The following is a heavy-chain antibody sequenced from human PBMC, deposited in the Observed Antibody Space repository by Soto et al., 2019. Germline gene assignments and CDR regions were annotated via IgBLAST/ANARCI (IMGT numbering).Heavy chain of an antibody. V-gene: IGHV3-30*18. J-gene: IGHJ4*02. CDR2: ISYDGSNK. D-gene: IGHD6-19*01. CDR3: AKDRRGSGSGWVFDY. CDR1: GFTFSSYG. Sequence: QVQLVESGGGVVQPGRSRRLSCAASGFTFSSYGMHWVRQAPGKGLEWVAVISYDGSNKYYADSVKGRFTISRDNSKNTLYLQMNSLRAEDTAVYYCAKDRRGSGSGWVFDYWGQGTLVTVSS.